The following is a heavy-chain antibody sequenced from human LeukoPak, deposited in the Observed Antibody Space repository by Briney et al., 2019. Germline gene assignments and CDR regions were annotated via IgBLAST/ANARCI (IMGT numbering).Heavy chain of an antibody. CDR3: ARALFGELLDGMDV. CDR1: GFTFSTYS. CDR2: ITSSSTYI. J-gene: IGHJ6*02. V-gene: IGHV3-21*01. D-gene: IGHD3-10*02. Sequence: GGSLRLSCVASGFTFSTYSMNWVRQAPGKGLEWVSSITSSSTYIYYADSLKGRFTISRDNAKNSLFLQVNSLRAEDTAVYFCARALFGELLDGMDVWGQGTTVTVSS.